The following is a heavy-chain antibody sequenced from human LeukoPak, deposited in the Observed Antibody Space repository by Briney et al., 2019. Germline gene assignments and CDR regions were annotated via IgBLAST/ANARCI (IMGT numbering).Heavy chain of an antibody. CDR1: GFTFSSYA. D-gene: IGHD2-15*01. CDR3: AKGKDIVVVVAASFDL. J-gene: IGHJ2*01. V-gene: IGHV3-30*04. Sequence: PGRSLRLSCAASGFTFSSYAMHWVRQAPGKGLEWVAVISYDGSNKYYADSVKGRFTISRDNSKNTLYLQMNSLRAEDTAVYYCAKGKDIVVVVAASFDLWGRGTLVTVSS. CDR2: ISYDGSNK.